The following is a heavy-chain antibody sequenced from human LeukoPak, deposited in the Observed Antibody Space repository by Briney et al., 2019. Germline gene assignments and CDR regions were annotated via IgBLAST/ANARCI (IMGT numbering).Heavy chain of an antibody. Sequence: SGGSLRLSCAASGFTFSDYYMNWIRQAPGKGLEWVSHISSSDTKKDYADSVKGRFTISRDNAHNSLSLQMNGLRAEDTAVYYCARSGSHAFDLWGQGTMVTVSS. J-gene: IGHJ3*01. CDR1: GFTFSDYY. V-gene: IGHV3-11*01. D-gene: IGHD6-25*01. CDR2: ISSSDTKK. CDR3: ARSGSHAFDL.